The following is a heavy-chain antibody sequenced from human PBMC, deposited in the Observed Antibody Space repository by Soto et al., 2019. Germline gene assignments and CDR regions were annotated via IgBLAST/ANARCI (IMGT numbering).Heavy chain of an antibody. CDR3: ARGGTGTKLRYYYYGMDV. CDR1: GYTFTSYD. D-gene: IGHD1-7*01. V-gene: IGHV1-8*01. J-gene: IGHJ6*02. Sequence: QVQLVQSGAEVKKPGASVKVSCKASGYTFTSYDINWVRQATGQGLEGMGWMNPNSGNTGYAQKFQGRVTMTRNTAISTAYSELSSLRSEDTAVYYCARGGTGTKLRYYYYGMDVWGQGTTVTVTS. CDR2: MNPNSGNT.